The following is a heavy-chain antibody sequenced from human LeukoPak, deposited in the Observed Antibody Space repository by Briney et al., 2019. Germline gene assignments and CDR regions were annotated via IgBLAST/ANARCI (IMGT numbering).Heavy chain of an antibody. Sequence: SGPTLVNPTQTLTLTCTFSGFSLSTSGVGVGWIRQPPGKALEWLALIYWDDDKRYSPSLKSRLTITKDTSKNKVVLTMTNMDPVDTATYYCAHRSSIAATHAFDIWGQGTLVTVSS. J-gene: IGHJ3*02. D-gene: IGHD6-6*01. V-gene: IGHV2-5*02. CDR2: IYWDDDK. CDR3: AHRSSIAATHAFDI. CDR1: GFSLSTSGVG.